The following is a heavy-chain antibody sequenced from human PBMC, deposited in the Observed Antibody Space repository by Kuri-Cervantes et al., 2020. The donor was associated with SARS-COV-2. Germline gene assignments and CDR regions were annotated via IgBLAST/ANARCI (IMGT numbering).Heavy chain of an antibody. CDR3: AKGPVGATGAFDI. CDR1: GFTFSDYY. D-gene: IGHD1-26*01. V-gene: IGHV3-11*05. CDR2: ISSSSSYT. J-gene: IGHJ3*02. Sequence: GESLKISSAASGFTFSDYYMSWIRQAPGKGLEWVSYISSSSSYTNYADSVKGRFTISRDNSKNTLYLQMNSLRAEDTAVYYCAKGPVGATGAFDIWGQGTMVTVSS.